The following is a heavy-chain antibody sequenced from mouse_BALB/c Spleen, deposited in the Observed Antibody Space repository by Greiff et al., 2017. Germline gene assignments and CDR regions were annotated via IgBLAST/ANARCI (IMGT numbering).Heavy chain of an antibody. CDR2: ISSGSSTI. CDR3: ASYGSSLFAY. J-gene: IGHJ3*01. D-gene: IGHD1-1*01. Sequence: EVQRVESGGGLVQPGGSRKLSCAASGFTFSSFGMHWVRQAPEKGLEWVAYISSGSSTIYYADTVKGRFTISRDNPKNTLFLQMTSLRSEDTAMYYCASYGSSLFAYWGQGTLVTVSA. V-gene: IGHV5-17*02. CDR1: GFTFSSFG.